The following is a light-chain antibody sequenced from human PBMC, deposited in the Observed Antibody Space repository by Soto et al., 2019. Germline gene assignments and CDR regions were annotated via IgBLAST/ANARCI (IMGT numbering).Light chain of an antibody. CDR2: DAS. CDR1: QSIDTY. V-gene: IGKV3-11*01. Sequence: EIVLTQSPATMSLSPGERATLSCRASQSIDTYLAWYQQKPGQAPRLLIYDASNRATGIPAGFSGSGSGTDFTLTISSLEAEDFAVYYCQQRSVWVTFGGGTRVEIK. J-gene: IGKJ4*01. CDR3: QQRSVWVT.